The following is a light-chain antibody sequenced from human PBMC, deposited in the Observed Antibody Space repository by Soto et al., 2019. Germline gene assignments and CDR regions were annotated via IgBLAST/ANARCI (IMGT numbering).Light chain of an antibody. J-gene: IGKJ1*01. Sequence: EIVMTQSPDTLSVSPGGRATLSCRTSQSLTTKLAWYQQKPGQSPRLLISDASTRATGIPARFSGSGSDTECTLTIISLHSEDFAVYFCQRYNSWPRTFGQGNNVEI. V-gene: IGKV3-15*01. CDR1: QSLTTK. CDR2: DAS. CDR3: QRYNSWPRT.